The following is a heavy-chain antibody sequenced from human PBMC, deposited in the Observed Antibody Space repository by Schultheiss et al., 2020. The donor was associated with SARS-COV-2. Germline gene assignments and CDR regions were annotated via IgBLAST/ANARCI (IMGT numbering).Heavy chain of an antibody. V-gene: IGHV3-30*15. CDR3: ARGRSGYYYYFDY. J-gene: IGHJ4*02. CDR1: GFTFRTYA. CDR2: VSYDGTNK. D-gene: IGHD3-22*01. Sequence: GGSLRLSCAASGFTFRTYAMHWVRQAPGKGLEWVAVVSYDGTNKYYADSVKGRFTISRDNSKNTLYLQMSSLRAEDTAVYYCARGRSGYYYYFDYWGQGTLVTVSS.